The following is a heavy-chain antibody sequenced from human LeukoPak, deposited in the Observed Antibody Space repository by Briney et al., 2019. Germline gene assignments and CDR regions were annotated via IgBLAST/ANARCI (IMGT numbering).Heavy chain of an antibody. CDR1: GFTFTDYE. Sequence: GGSLRLSCVVSGFTFTDYEMNWVLQAPGKGLEWISYMTSSHSPIYYADSVKGRFTISRDNAKNSLYLQMNSLRAEDTAVYYCARGYCSGGTCYGYFQSWGQGTLVTVSS. J-gene: IGHJ1*01. V-gene: IGHV3-48*03. D-gene: IGHD2-15*01. CDR2: MTSSHSPI. CDR3: ARGYCSGGTCYGYFQS.